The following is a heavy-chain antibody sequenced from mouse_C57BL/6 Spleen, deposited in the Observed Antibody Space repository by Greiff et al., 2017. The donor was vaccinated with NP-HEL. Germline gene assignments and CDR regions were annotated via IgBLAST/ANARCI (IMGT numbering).Heavy chain of an antibody. CDR3: ARTSYGFYYFDD. J-gene: IGHJ2*01. CDR2: IYPSDSET. Sequence: QVQLQQPGAELVRPGSSVKLSCKASGYTFTSYWMDWVKQRPGQGLEWIGNIYPSDSETHYNQKFKDKATLTVDKSSSTAYMQLSSLTSEDSAVYYCARTSYGFYYFDDWGQGTTLTVSS. V-gene: IGHV1-61*01. D-gene: IGHD1-2*01. CDR1: GYTFTSYW.